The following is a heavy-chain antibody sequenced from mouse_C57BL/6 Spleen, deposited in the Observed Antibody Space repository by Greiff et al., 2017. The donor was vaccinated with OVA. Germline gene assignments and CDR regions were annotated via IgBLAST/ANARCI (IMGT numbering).Heavy chain of an antibody. D-gene: IGHD1-1*01. J-gene: IGHJ1*03. CDR2: IYPSDSET. CDR3: AREVYGSSYGGYFDV. CDR1: GYTFTSYW. Sequence: QVQLQQPGAELVRPGSSVKLSCKASGYTFTSYWMDWVKQRPGQGLEWIGNIYPSDSETHYNQKFKDKATLTVDKSSSTAYMQLSSLTSEDSAVYYCAREVYGSSYGGYFDVWGTGTTVTVSS. V-gene: IGHV1-61*01.